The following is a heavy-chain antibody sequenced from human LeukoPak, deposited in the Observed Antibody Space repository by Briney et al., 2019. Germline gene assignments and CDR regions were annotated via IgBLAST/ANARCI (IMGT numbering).Heavy chain of an antibody. J-gene: IGHJ3*02. D-gene: IGHD7-27*01. Sequence: SETLSLTCTVSGGXISGYYCSWIRQPPGKGLEWIGYISYTGRTNYNPSLKSRVTISVDTSKNQFSLKLSSVTAADTAVYYCARTNWGYAFEIWGQGTMVTVSS. CDR2: ISYTGRT. CDR3: ARTNWGYAFEI. CDR1: GGXISGYY. V-gene: IGHV4-59*01.